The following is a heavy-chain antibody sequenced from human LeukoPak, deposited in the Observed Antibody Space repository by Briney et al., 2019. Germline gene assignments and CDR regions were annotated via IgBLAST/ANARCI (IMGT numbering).Heavy chain of an antibody. J-gene: IGHJ3*02. CDR3: AKDLPELLGAFDI. Sequence: AGGSLRLSCAASGFTFSSYGMQWVRQAPGKGLEWVAVIWYDGSNKYYADSVKGRFTISRDNSKNTLYLQMNSLRAEDTAVYYCAKDLPELLGAFDIWGQGTMVTVSS. D-gene: IGHD1-7*01. V-gene: IGHV3-33*06. CDR1: GFTFSSYG. CDR2: IWYDGSNK.